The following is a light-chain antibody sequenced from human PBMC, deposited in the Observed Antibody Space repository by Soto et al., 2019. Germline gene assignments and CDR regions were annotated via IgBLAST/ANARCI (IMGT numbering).Light chain of an antibody. J-gene: IGLJ1*01. CDR3: NSYTTSSTYV. CDR1: SSDVGAYNY. V-gene: IGLV2-14*01. Sequence: QSVLTQPASVSGSPGQSITISCTGTSSDVGAYNYVSWYQQHPGKAPKLIIFEVSNRPSGVSNRFSGSESGNTASLTISGLQAEDEADYYCNSYTTSSTYVFGTGTKVTVL. CDR2: EVS.